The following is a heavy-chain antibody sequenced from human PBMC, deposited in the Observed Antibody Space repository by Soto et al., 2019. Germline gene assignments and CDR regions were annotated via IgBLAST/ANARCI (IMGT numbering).Heavy chain of an antibody. Sequence: GGSLRLSCAASGFTFSSYGMHWVRQAPGKGLEWVAVISYDRGNKYYADSVKGRFTISRDNSKNTLYLQMNSLRAEDTAVYYCAKAAMIVVVMEEFFDYWGQGTLVTVSS. V-gene: IGHV3-30*18. J-gene: IGHJ4*02. D-gene: IGHD3-22*01. CDR2: ISYDRGNK. CDR3: AKAAMIVVVMEEFFDY. CDR1: GFTFSSYG.